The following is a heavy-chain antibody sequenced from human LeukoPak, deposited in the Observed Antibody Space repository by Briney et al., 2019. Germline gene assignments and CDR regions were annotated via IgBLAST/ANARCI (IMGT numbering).Heavy chain of an antibody. V-gene: IGHV3-48*01. CDR1: GFRFRIYN. CDR2: ISSGSDSI. J-gene: IGHJ4*02. CDR3: AKALDSSGYPCDY. Sequence: PGGSLRLSCVASGFRFRIYNMNWVRQAPGKGLEWLSYISSGSDSIYYADSVKGRFTISRDNANNSLYLQMNSLRAEDTAVYYCAKALDSSGYPCDYWGQGALVTVSS. D-gene: IGHD3-22*01.